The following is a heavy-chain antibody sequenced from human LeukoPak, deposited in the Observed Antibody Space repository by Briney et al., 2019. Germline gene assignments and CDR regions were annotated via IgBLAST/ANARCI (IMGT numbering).Heavy chain of an antibody. Sequence: GASVKVSCKASGGTFSIYAISWVRQAPGQGLEWMGGIIPIFGTANYAQKFQGRVTITADESTSTAYMELSSLRSEDTAVYYCATNNPPGSGYYYFNAFDIWGQGTMVTVSS. CDR3: ATNNPPGSGYYYFNAFDI. V-gene: IGHV1-69*13. CDR1: GGTFSIYA. D-gene: IGHD3-22*01. CDR2: IIPIFGTA. J-gene: IGHJ3*02.